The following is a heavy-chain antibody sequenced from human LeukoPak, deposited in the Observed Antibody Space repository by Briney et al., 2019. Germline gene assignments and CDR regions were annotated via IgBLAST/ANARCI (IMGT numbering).Heavy chain of an antibody. D-gene: IGHD3-9*01. CDR1: EFSVGSNY. J-gene: IGHJ4*02. Sequence: GGSLRLSCAASEFSVGSNYMTWVRQAPGKGLEWVSLIYSGGSTYYADSVKGRFTISRDNSKNTLYLQMNNLRAEDTAVYYCAKGVVLTGYYKVAYFDYWGQGTLVTVSS. CDR3: AKGVVLTGYYKVAYFDY. CDR2: IYSGGST. V-gene: IGHV3-66*01.